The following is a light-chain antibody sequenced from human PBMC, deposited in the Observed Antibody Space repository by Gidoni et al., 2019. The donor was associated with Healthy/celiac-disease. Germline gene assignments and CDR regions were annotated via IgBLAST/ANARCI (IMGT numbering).Light chain of an antibody. Sequence: EIVMTQSQATLSVSPGERATLSCRASQSVSSNLAWYQMKPGQAPRLLIYRASTRATGIPARFSGSGSGTEFTLTINSLQSEDFAVYYCQQYNNWPRTFGQGTKLEI. CDR2: RAS. CDR1: QSVSSN. V-gene: IGKV3-15*01. J-gene: IGKJ2*01. CDR3: QQYNNWPRT.